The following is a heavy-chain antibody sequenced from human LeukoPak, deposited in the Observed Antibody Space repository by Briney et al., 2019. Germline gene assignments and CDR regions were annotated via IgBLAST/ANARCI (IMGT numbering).Heavy chain of an antibody. D-gene: IGHD3-3*01. Sequence: SQTLSLTCTVSGGSISSSSYYWGWIRQPPGKGLEWIGSIYYSGSTYYNPSLKSRVTISVDTSKNQFSLKLSSVTAADTAVYYCARSFGVAQIDYWGQGTLVTVSS. J-gene: IGHJ4*02. CDR2: IYYSGST. V-gene: IGHV4-39*01. CDR1: GGSISSSSYY. CDR3: ARSFGVAQIDY.